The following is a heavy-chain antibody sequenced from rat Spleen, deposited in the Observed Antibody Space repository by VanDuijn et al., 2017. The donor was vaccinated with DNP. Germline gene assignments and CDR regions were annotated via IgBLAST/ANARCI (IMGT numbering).Heavy chain of an antibody. Sequence: VKLVESGGGLVQPGRSLKLSCVASGFNFNDYWMGWVRQPPGKGLEWMGTIWSDGSTDCNSALKSRLSISRDTSKSQVFLKMNSLQIEDTAIYFCTSIRNWGQGTLVTVSS. J-gene: IGHJ3*01. D-gene: IGHD1-10*01. CDR2: IWSDGST. V-gene: IGHV2-19*01. CDR1: GFNFNDYW. CDR3: TSIRN.